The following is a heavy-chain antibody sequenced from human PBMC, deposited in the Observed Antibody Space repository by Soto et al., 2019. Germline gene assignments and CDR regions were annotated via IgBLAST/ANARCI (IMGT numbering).Heavy chain of an antibody. J-gene: IGHJ6*02. CDR1: GFPFRSYE. D-gene: IGHD4-17*01. CDR2: ITSSSDAI. Sequence: EVQLVESGGALVHPGGSLRLSCAVSGFPFRSYEMNWVRQAPGKGPEWVSYITSSSDAIYYAASVKGRFTVSRDNAKNSLYLQMNSLRAEDTAVYYCAILYFGDYLLSYGVDVWGQGTTVTVSS. V-gene: IGHV3-48*03. CDR3: AILYFGDYLLSYGVDV.